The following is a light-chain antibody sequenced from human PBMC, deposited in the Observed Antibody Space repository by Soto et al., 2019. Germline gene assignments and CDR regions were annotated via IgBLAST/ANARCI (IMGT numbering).Light chain of an antibody. CDR3: QQYGASLYT. J-gene: IGKJ2*01. Sequence: EIVLTQSPGTLSLSPGERVTLSCRASQSLSSSYLAWYQQTPGQAPSLLIYGASSRATGIPDRFTGSGSGTDFTLTISRLEPEDSAVYYCQQYGASLYTFGQGTKLEIK. V-gene: IGKV3-20*01. CDR2: GAS. CDR1: QSLSSSY.